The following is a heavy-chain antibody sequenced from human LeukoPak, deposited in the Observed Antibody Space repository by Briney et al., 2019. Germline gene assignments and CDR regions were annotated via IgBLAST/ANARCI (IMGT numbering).Heavy chain of an antibody. CDR3: AKDISNYDFWSGFYT. CDR2: ISGDGGST. J-gene: IGHJ5*02. CDR1: GFTFDDYA. V-gene: IGHV3-43*02. D-gene: IGHD3-3*01. Sequence: SGGSLRLSCAASGFTFDDYAMHWVRQAPVKGLEWVSLISGDGGSTYYADSVKGRFTISRDNSKNSLYLQMNSLRTEDTALYYCAKDISNYDFWSGFYTWGQGTLVTVSS.